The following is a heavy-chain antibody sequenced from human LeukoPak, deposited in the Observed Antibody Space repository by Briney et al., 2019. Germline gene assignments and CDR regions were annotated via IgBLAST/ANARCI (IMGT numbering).Heavy chain of an antibody. CDR1: GFTFSSYA. Sequence: GGSLRLSCAASGFTFSSYALSWVRQAPGKGLEWVGRIKSKTDGGTIDYAAPVKGRFTISRDDSKNTLYLQMNSLKTEDTAVYYCTTLLGYYGSGSYSYHGMDVWGQGTTVTVSS. J-gene: IGHJ6*02. CDR2: IKSKTDGGTI. V-gene: IGHV3-15*01. CDR3: TTLLGYYGSGSYSYHGMDV. D-gene: IGHD3-10*01.